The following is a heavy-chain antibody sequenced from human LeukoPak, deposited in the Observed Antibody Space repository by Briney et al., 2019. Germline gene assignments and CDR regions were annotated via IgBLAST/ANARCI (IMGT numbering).Heavy chain of an antibody. J-gene: IGHJ6*03. CDR1: GFTFSSYG. V-gene: IGHV3-30*02. Sequence: GGSLRLSCAASGFTFSSYGMHWVRQAPGKGLEWVAFIRYDGSNKYYADSVKGRFTISRDNSKNTLFLQMNSLRPEDTAVHYCAKDTTTRDYYYIGVWGKGTTVTVSS. D-gene: IGHD1-14*01. CDR3: AKDTTTRDYYYIGV. CDR2: IRYDGSNK.